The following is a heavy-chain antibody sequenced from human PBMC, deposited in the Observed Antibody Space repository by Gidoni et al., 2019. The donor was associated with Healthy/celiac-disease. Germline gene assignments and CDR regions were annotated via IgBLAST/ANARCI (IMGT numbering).Heavy chain of an antibody. D-gene: IGHD2-15*01. Sequence: QVQLVQSGAEVKKPGSSVKVSCKASGGTFSSYAISWVRQAPGQGLEWMGRIIPILGIANYAQKFQGRVTITADKSTSTAYMELSSLRSEDTAVYYCARDREYCSGGSCYTPLGYWGQGTLVTVSS. J-gene: IGHJ4*02. CDR1: GGTFSSYA. CDR2: IIPILGIA. CDR3: ARDREYCSGGSCYTPLGY. V-gene: IGHV1-69*04.